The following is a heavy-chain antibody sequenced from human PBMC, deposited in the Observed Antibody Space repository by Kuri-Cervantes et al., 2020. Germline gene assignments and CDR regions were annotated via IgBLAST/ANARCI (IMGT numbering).Heavy chain of an antibody. D-gene: IGHD6-13*01. J-gene: IGHJ4*02. CDR1: GFTFSSYA. Sequence: LSLTCAASGFTFSSYAMHWVRQAPGKGLEWVAVISYDGSNKYYADSVKGRFTISRDNSKNTLYLQMNSLKTEDTAVYYCRYTIAAAGPVFDYWGQGTLVTVSS. CDR3: RYTIAAAGPVFDY. CDR2: ISYDGSNK. V-gene: IGHV3-30*04.